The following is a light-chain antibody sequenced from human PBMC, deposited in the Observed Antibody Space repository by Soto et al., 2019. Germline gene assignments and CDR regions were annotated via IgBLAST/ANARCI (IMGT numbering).Light chain of an antibody. J-gene: IGKJ5*01. CDR2: GAS. Sequence: EIVLTQSPGTLSLPPGERATLSCRASQSVSSTSLAWYQHKPGQAPRLLIYGASSRATAIPDRFSGSGSGTDFTLTISRLEPEDFAVYFFQQYGSSPMTFGQGTRLEIK. CDR1: QSVSSTS. V-gene: IGKV3-20*01. CDR3: QQYGSSPMT.